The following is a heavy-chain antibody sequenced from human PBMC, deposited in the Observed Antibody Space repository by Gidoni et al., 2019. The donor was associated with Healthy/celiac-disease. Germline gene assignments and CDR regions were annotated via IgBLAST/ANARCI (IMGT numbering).Heavy chain of an antibody. CDR1: GFTFSSYW. CDR2: IKQDGSEK. V-gene: IGHV3-7*03. Sequence: EVQLVESGGGLVQPGGSLRLSCADSGFTFSSYWMSWVRQAPGKGLEWLANIKQDGSEKYYVDSVKGRFTISRDNAKNSLYLQMNSLRAEDTAVYSCARVPSGWYYFDYWGQGTLVTVSS. D-gene: IGHD6-19*01. J-gene: IGHJ4*02. CDR3: ARVPSGWYYFDY.